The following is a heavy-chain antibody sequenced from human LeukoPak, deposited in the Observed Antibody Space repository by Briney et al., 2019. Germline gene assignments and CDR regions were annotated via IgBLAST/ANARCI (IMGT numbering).Heavy chain of an antibody. CDR2: INQAGTEK. J-gene: IGHJ6*03. CDR3: AREHYFYYMDG. CDR1: GFTFTSQW. V-gene: IGHV3-7*03. Sequence: GGSLRLSCAASGFTFTSQWMSWVRQASGKGLEWVANINQAGTEKYYVDSVKGRFTISRDNAENSLYLQMNSLRAEDTAVYYCAREHYFYYMDGWGKGTTVTVSS.